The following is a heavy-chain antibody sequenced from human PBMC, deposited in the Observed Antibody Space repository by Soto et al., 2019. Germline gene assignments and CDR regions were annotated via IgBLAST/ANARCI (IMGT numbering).Heavy chain of an antibody. V-gene: IGHV1-8*01. J-gene: IGHJ4*02. CDR3: ARGVTAGVDY. CDR2: MEPSSGRT. CDR1: GYSFTGLD. D-gene: IGHD1-26*01. Sequence: QVQLVQSGAEARVPGASVKVSCKASGYSFTGLDINWVRQTTGQGLEWMGWMEPSSGRTGYAQKFQGRVTMTRYTSINTDYMELSSLTSDDTAFYYCARGVTAGVDYWGQGTLVTVSS.